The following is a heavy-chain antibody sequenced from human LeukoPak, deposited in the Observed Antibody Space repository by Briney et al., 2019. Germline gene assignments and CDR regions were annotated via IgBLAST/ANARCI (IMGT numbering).Heavy chain of an antibody. CDR2: IDSSSSYI. CDR1: GFTFSSYS. D-gene: IGHD1-7*01. CDR3: ARPGITGTMGYGAFDI. V-gene: IGHV3-21*01. Sequence: GGSLRLSXAASGFTFSSYSINWVRQAPGKGLEWVSSIDSSSSYIYYADSVKGRFTISRDNAKNSLFLQMNSLRVEDTAVYYCARPGITGTMGYGAFDIWGQGTRVTVSS. J-gene: IGHJ3*02.